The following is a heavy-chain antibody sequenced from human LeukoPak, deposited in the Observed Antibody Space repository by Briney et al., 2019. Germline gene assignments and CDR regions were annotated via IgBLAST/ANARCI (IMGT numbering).Heavy chain of an antibody. Sequence: PGRSLRLSCAASGFTFSSYAMHWGRQAPGKGLEWVAVISYDGSNKYYADSVKGRFTISRDNSKNTLYLQMNSLRAEDTAVYYCARHSRGRWYVFDYWGQGTLVTVSS. D-gene: IGHD6-13*01. CDR2: ISYDGSNK. CDR1: GFTFSSYA. J-gene: IGHJ4*02. CDR3: ARHSRGRWYVFDY. V-gene: IGHV3-30-3*01.